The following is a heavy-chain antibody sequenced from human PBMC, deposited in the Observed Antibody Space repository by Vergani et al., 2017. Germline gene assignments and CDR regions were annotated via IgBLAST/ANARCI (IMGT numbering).Heavy chain of an antibody. CDR2: IKSKTDGGTT. V-gene: IGHV3-15*01. CDR3: TTVPRSYCGGDCSPDY. J-gene: IGHJ4*02. D-gene: IGHD2-21*02. Sequence: EVQLVESGGGLVKPGGSLRLSCAASGFTFSNAWMSWVRQAPGKGLEWVGRIKSKTDGGTTDYAAPVNGRFTISRDDSKNTLYLQMNSLKTEDTAVYYCTTVPRSYCGGDCSPDYWGQGTLVTVSS. CDR1: GFTFSNAW.